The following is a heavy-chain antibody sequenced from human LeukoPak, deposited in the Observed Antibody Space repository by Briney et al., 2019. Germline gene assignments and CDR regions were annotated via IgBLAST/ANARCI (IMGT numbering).Heavy chain of an antibody. CDR3: GRDEKRLGFGFNY. Sequence: ASVKVSCKASGYTFTGYYMHWVRQAPGQGLEWMGWINPNSGGTNYAQKFQGRVTMTRDTSISTAYMELSRLRSDDTAVYYCGRDEKRLGFGFNYWGRGTLVPVS. J-gene: IGHJ4*02. CDR1: GYTFTGYY. CDR2: INPNSGGT. D-gene: IGHD3-16*01. V-gene: IGHV1-2*02.